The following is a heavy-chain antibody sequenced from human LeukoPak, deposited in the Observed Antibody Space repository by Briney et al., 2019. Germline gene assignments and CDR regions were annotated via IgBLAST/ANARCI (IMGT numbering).Heavy chain of an antibody. CDR3: AKSGIAAAGQRGYFDY. Sequence: RGSLRLSCAASGFTFSTYGIHWVRQAPGRGLEWAAVISNDGSNKYYADSVKGRFTISRDNSKNTVYLQMNSLRGEDTAVYYCAKSGIAAAGQRGYFDYWGQGTQVTVSS. CDR1: GFTFSTYG. CDR2: ISNDGSNK. D-gene: IGHD6-13*01. J-gene: IGHJ4*02. V-gene: IGHV3-30*18.